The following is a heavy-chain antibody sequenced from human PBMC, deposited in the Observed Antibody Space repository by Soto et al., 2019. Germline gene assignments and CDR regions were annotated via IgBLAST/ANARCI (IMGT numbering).Heavy chain of an antibody. J-gene: IGHJ6*02. CDR2: IVVGSGNT. CDR3: ARDGAEYYDSSGPPVGYYYYGMDV. V-gene: IGHV1-58*01. CDR1: GFTFTSSA. Sequence: GASVKVSCKASGFTFTSSAVQWVRQARGQRLEWIGWIVVGSGNTNYAQKFQERVTITRDTSTSTAYMELSGLRSDDTAVYYCARDGAEYYDSSGPPVGYYYYGMDVWGQGTAVTVSS. D-gene: IGHD3-22*01.